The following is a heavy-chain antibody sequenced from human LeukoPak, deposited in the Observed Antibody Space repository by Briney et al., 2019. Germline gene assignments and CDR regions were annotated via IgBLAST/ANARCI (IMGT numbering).Heavy chain of an antibody. J-gene: IGHJ4*02. V-gene: IGHV3-23*01. CDR1: GFTFSVYS. CDR3: AKASEYSSSSDLDY. D-gene: IGHD6-6*01. CDR2: ISGSGGST. Sequence: GGSLRLSCAASGFTFSVYSMNWVRQAPGKGLEWVSGISGSGGSTYYADSVRGRFTISRDNSKNTLYLQMNSLRAEDTAVYYCAKASEYSSSSDLDYWGQGTLVTVSS.